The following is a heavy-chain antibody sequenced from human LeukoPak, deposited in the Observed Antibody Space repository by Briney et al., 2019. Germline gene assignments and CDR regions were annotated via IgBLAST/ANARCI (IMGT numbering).Heavy chain of an antibody. CDR2: IDGSGTS. Sequence: SETLSLTCTVSGYSISSGYLWGWIRQPPGKGLEWIGSIDGSGTSYYNPSLKSRVTISVDTSRNQFSLKMTSVTAADTAVYYCARVPYNCTGDRCYSRWFDPWGQGTLVIVSS. J-gene: IGHJ5*02. CDR1: GYSISSGYL. V-gene: IGHV4-38-2*02. D-gene: IGHD2-15*01. CDR3: ARVPYNCTGDRCYSRWFDP.